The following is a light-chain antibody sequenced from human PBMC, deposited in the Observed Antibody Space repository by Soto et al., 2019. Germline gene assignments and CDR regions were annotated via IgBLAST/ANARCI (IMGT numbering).Light chain of an antibody. CDR1: QSVSSNY. J-gene: IGKJ3*01. Sequence: EIVLTQSPGTLSLSPGERATLSCRASQSVSSNYLAWHQQKPGQAPRLLIYGASSRATGVSDRFRGSGSGADFTFTSSRLEPEDFAVYYCQQYGSSPFTVGPGTKVDIK. CDR3: QQYGSSPFT. V-gene: IGKV3-20*01. CDR2: GAS.